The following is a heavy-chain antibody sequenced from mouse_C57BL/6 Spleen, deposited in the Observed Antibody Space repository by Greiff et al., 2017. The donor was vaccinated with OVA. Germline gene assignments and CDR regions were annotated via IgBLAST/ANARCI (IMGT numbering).Heavy chain of an antibody. V-gene: IGHV1-66*01. CDR1: GYSFTSYY. CDR3: ARGPNWFDY. D-gene: IGHD4-1*02. J-gene: IGHJ2*01. Sequence: VQLQQSGPELVKPGASVKISCKASGYSFTSYYIHWVKQRPGQGLEWIGWIYPGSGNTKYNEKFKGKATLTADTSSSTAYMQLSSLTSEDSAVYYSARGPNWFDYWGQGTTLTVSS. CDR2: IYPGSGNT.